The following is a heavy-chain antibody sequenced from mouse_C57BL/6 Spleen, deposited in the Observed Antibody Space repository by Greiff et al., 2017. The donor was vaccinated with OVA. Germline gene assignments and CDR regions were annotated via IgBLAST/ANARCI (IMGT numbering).Heavy chain of an antibody. V-gene: IGHV3-6*01. J-gene: IGHJ3*01. CDR1: GYSITSGYY. CDR3: AREGEWFPFAY. Sequence: VQLKESGPGLVKPSQSLSLTCSVTGYSITSGYYWNLIRQLPGNKLEWMGYISYDGSTNYNPSLKNRIPITRDTSKNPFFLKLNSVTTEDTATYYCAREGEWFPFAYWGQGTLVTVSA. CDR2: ISYDGST. D-gene: IGHD1-3*01.